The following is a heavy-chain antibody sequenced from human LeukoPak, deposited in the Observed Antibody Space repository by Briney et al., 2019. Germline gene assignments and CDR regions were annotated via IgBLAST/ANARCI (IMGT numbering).Heavy chain of an antibody. J-gene: IGHJ6*04. CDR2: ISSDGNNT. CDR3: AKDSGSGRGLYYYGMDV. V-gene: IGHV3-30*18. CDR1: GLIFSSYG. Sequence: PGGSLRLSCGASGLIFSSYGMHWVRQAPGKGLEWVAVISSDGNNTYYADSVKGRFAISRDNSKNTLYLQMDSLRAEDTAVYYCAKDSGSGRGLYYYGMDVWGKGTTVPVSS. D-gene: IGHD3-10*01.